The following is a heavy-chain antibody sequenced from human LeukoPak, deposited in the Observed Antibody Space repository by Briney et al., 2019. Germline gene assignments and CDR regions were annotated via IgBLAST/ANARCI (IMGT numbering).Heavy chain of an antibody. CDR3: AKARLRSADGFDY. Sequence: GGSLRLSCAASGFTFSSYAMSWVRQAPGKGLEWVSTVSGSGGSTYYTGSVKGRFTISRDNSKNTLYLQMNSLRAEDTAVYYCAKARLRSADGFDYWGQGTLVTVSS. CDR1: GFTFSSYA. V-gene: IGHV3-23*01. J-gene: IGHJ4*02. D-gene: IGHD5-18*01. CDR2: VSGSGGST.